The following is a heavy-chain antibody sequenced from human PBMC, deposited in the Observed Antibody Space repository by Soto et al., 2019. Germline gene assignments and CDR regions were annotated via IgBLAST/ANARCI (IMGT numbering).Heavy chain of an antibody. V-gene: IGHV4-30-4*01. CDR2: IYYSGST. J-gene: IGHJ4*02. D-gene: IGHD3-10*01. CDR1: GGSISSGDYY. CDR3: ARVLLGFGESHFDY. Sequence: SETLSLTCTVSGGSISSGDYYWSWIRQPPGKGLEWIGYIYYSGSTYYNPSLKSRVTISVDTSKNQFSLKLSSVTAADTAVYYCARVLLGFGESHFDYCGQGTLVTVSS.